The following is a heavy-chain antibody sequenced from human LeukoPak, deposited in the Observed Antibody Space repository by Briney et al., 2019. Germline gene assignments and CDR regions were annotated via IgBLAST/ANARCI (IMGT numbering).Heavy chain of an antibody. CDR2: LYYSGST. V-gene: IGHV4-59*08. Sequence: SETLSLTCTVSGGSISTYYWSWFRQPPGKGLEWTGYLYYSGSTNYNPSLKSRVTISLDTSKNQFSLKLSSVTAADTAVYYCARGLAHKFDYWGQGTLVTVSS. D-gene: IGHD6-19*01. CDR1: GGSISTYY. J-gene: IGHJ4*02. CDR3: ARGLAHKFDY.